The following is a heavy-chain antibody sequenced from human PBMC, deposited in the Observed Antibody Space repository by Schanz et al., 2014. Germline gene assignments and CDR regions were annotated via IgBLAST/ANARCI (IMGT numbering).Heavy chain of an antibody. J-gene: IGHJ6*02. D-gene: IGHD2-15*01. Sequence: QVQLVESGGGLVKPGGSLRLSCAASGFTFRDYYMSWIRQAPGKGLEWVSDISSGSSYANYADSVKGRYTISRDNAKNHLYLHMNSLRAEDTAVYYCAKARRKSNCSGGRCCPYSYYGMDVWGQGTTVTVSS. V-gene: IGHV3-11*05. CDR3: AKARRKSNCSGGRCCPYSYYGMDV. CDR2: ISSGSSYA. CDR1: GFTFRDYY.